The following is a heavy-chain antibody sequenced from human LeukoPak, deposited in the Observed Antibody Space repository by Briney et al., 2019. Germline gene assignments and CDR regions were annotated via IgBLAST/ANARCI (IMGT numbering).Heavy chain of an antibody. Sequence: SETLSLTCAVSGVSIGSNSYYWGWIRQPPGKGLEYIGSVYSSGSTNYNPSLKRRVTISVDTSKNQFSLKLSSVTAADTAVYYCARESIAAVGHAFDIWGQGTMVTVSS. CDR3: ARESIAAVGHAFDI. V-gene: IGHV4-39*02. D-gene: IGHD6-13*01. J-gene: IGHJ3*02. CDR1: GVSIGSNSYY. CDR2: VYSSGST.